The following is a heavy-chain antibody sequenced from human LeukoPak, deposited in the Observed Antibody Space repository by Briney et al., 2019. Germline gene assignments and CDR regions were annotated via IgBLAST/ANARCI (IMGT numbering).Heavy chain of an antibody. CDR3: AKDMGRGYGPIAPFDI. CDR2: IKEDGSEE. D-gene: IGHD5-18*01. J-gene: IGHJ3*02. CDR1: GFTFTNYW. Sequence: GGSLRLSCEASGFTFTNYWMFWVRQAPGKGLEWVANIKEDGSEEYYVDSVKGRFTISRDNAKNSLYLQMNSLRAEDTAVYYCAKDMGRGYGPIAPFDIWGQGTMVTVSS. V-gene: IGHV3-7*01.